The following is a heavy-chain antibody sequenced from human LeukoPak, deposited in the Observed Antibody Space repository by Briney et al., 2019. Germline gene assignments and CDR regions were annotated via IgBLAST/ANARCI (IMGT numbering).Heavy chain of an antibody. CDR2: IYYSGST. CDR1: GGSISSSSYY. J-gene: IGHJ4*02. Sequence: PSQTLSLTCTVAGGSISSSSYYWGWIRQPPGKGLEWIGSIYYSGSTYYNPSLKSRVTISVDTSKNQFSLKLSSVTAADTAVYYCARFGANGYGSGSQAPPFDYWGQGTLVTVSS. CDR3: ARFGANGYGSGSQAPPFDY. D-gene: IGHD3-10*01. V-gene: IGHV4-39*01.